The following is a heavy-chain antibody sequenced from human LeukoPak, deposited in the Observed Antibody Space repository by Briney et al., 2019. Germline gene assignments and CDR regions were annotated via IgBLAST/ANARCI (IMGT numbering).Heavy chain of an antibody. CDR2: IYYTGST. J-gene: IGHJ1*01. CDR3: VRHYYDSGTAMRYFQH. V-gene: IGHV4-59*01. CDR1: GGSLSSYY. Sequence: SETLSLTCAVSGGSLSSYYWSWIRQPPGAGPEWIGYIYYTGSTNYNRSLKSRVTISLDSSTNQFSLNLNSLTTADTAVYYCVRHYYDSGTAMRYFQHWGQGTLVTVSS. D-gene: IGHD3-10*01.